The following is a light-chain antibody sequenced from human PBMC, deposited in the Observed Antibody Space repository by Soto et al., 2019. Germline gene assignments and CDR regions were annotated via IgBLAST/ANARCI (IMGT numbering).Light chain of an antibody. Sequence: DIQMTQSPSTLSASVGDRVTITCRASQSISSWLAWYHQKPGKAPKLLIYHASNLESGVPSRFSGSGSGTEFTLTISSLQPDDFATYYCKQYHSYSWTFGQGTKVEIK. V-gene: IGKV1-5*01. CDR2: HAS. CDR3: KQYHSYSWT. CDR1: QSISSW. J-gene: IGKJ1*01.